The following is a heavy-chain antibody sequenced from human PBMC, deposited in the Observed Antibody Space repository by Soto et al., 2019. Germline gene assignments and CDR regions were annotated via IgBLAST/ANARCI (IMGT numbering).Heavy chain of an antibody. CDR3: AKKVAGS. CDR1: GFTFSSYA. J-gene: IGHJ5*02. D-gene: IGHD6-19*01. V-gene: IGHV3-23*01. Sequence: EVQLLESGGGLVQPGGSLRLSCAASGFTFSSYAMSWVPQAPGKGLEWVSAFSGSGGSTYYADSVKGRFTISRDNAKTTLYLQMNSLRAEDTDVYDCAKKVAGSWGQGTLVTVSS. CDR2: FSGSGGST.